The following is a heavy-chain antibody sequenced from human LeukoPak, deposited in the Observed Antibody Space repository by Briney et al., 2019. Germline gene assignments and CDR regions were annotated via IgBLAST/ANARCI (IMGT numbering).Heavy chain of an antibody. V-gene: IGHV3-11*03. CDR2: ISGGSDHT. D-gene: IGHD1-14*01. J-gene: IGHJ4*02. Sequence: GGSLRLSCAASGFSFRDYRVSWMRQAPGKGLEWVSYISGGSDHTNYADSVKGRFTISRDNAKNSLYLQMNSLTDEDTAVYYCARCQYNSSPDIWGQGTLVTVSS. CDR3: ARCQYNSSPDI. CDR1: GFSFRDYR.